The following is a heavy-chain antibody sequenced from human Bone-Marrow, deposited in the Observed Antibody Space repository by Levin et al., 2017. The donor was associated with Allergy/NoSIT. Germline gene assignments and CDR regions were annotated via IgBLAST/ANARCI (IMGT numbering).Heavy chain of an antibody. V-gene: IGHV3-7*01. D-gene: IGHD1-1*01. CDR2: TDPNGSKK. J-gene: IGHJ4*02. Sequence: AGGSLRLSCAGSGFTFSNYWMSWVRQAPGKGLEWVANTDPNGSKKYYVDSVKGRFTISRDNAKNSLYLQMNSLRAEDTAVYYCLRGANDWKGVDYWGQGTLVTVSS. CDR3: LRGANDWKGVDY. CDR1: GFTFSNYW.